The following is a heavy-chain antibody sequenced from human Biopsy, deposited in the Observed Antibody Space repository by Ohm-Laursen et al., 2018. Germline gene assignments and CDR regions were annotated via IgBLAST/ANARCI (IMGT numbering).Heavy chain of an antibody. V-gene: IGHV4-39*01. CDR2: IYNTETT. CDR3: ARHPTGFWFDP. J-gene: IGHJ5*02. Sequence: GTLSLTCTVSGGSVSSSTTYYWAWLRQPPGKGLEWIGSIYNTETTFYNPSLKNRVTISFDTSMNQFSLKVSSVTAADTALYFCARHPTGFWFDPWGHGTLVTVSS. CDR1: GGSVSSSTTYY.